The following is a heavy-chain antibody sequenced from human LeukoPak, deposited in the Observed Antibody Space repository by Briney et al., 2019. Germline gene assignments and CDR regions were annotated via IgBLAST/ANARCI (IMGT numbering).Heavy chain of an antibody. V-gene: IGHV1-18*01. CDR3: ARDDRAYYYDSSGYYYFFDI. CDR1: GYTFSSYG. Sequence: EASVKVSCKASGYTFSSYGISWVRQAPGQGLEWMGWISGYNDNTKYYAQKLQGRVTMTTDTSTSTAYMELRSLRSDDTAVYYCARDDRAYYYDSSGYYYFFDIWGQGTMVTVSS. CDR2: ISGYNDNT. D-gene: IGHD3-22*01. J-gene: IGHJ3*02.